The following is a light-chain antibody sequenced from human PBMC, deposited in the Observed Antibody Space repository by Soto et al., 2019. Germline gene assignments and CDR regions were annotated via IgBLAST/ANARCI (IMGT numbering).Light chain of an antibody. CDR2: EVS. V-gene: IGLV2-14*01. CDR3: SSYTSSSTGV. CDR1: SSDVGGYNY. Sequence: QLVLTQPASVSGSPGQSITISCTGTSSDVGGYNYVSWYQQHPGKAPKLMIYEVSNRPSGVSNRFSGSKSGNTASLTISGLQAEDEADYYCSSYTSSSTGVFGTGTQLTVL. J-gene: IGLJ1*01.